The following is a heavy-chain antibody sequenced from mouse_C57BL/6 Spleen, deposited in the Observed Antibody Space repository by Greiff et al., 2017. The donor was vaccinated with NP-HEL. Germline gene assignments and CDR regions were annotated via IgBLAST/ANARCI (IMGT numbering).Heavy chain of an antibody. D-gene: IGHD2-4*01. J-gene: IGHJ1*03. CDR2: IDPSDSET. CDR3: ARWHYDYDGWYFDV. Sequence: QVQLQQPGAELVRPGSSVKLSCKASGYTFTSYWMHWVKQRPIQGLEWIGNIDPSDSETHYNQKFKDKATLTVDKSSSTAYMQLSSLTSEDSAVYYCARWHYDYDGWYFDVWGTGTTVTVSS. V-gene: IGHV1-52*01. CDR1: GYTFTSYW.